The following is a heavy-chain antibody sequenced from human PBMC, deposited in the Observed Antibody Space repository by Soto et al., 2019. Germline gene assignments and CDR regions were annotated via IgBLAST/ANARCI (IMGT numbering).Heavy chain of an antibody. CDR2: IYYSGSA. Sequence: QVQLQESGPGLVKPSQTLSLTCTVSGGSINSGNDYWSWIRQPPGKGLEWIGYIYYSGSAYYNPSLQSRVTISIDTSERQYSLRLSSVTAADTAVYYCARVVSWFDPWGQGTLVIVSS. CDR1: GGSINSGNDY. J-gene: IGHJ5*02. D-gene: IGHD2-21*01. CDR3: ARVVSWFDP. V-gene: IGHV4-30-4*01.